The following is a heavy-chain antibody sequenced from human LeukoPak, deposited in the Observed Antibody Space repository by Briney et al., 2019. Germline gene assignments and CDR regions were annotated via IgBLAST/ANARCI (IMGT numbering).Heavy chain of an antibody. Sequence: GGSLRLSCAASGFTFSSYDMSWVRQAPGKGLEWVSASGGDGGSTYADSVKGRFTISRDSSKSTLYLQMNSLRAENTATYYCAKALKYWYFDLWGRGNLVTVSS. V-gene: IGHV3-23*01. CDR1: GFTFSSYD. J-gene: IGHJ2*01. CDR2: SGGDGGST. CDR3: AKALKYWYFDL.